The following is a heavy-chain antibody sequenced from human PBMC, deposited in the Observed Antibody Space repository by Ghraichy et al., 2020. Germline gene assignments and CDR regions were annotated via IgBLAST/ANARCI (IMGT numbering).Heavy chain of an antibody. J-gene: IGHJ3*02. Sequence: SETLSLTCAVYGGSFSAYYWSWIRQPPGKGLEWIGEIKHGGSTNYNPSLKSRVTISVDTSKKQFSLKLSSVTAADAAVYYCARHPRGYSYGFPSRGGAFDIGGQGTMVTVSS. D-gene: IGHD5-18*01. CDR2: IKHGGST. CDR1: GGSFSAYY. V-gene: IGHV4-34*01. CDR3: ARHPRGYSYGFPSRGGAFDI.